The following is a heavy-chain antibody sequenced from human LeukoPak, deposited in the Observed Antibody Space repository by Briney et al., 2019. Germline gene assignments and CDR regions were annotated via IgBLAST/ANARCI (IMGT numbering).Heavy chain of an antibody. Sequence: GGSLRLSCAASGFTFSSYAMHWVRQAPGKGLEWVAVISYDGSNKYYADSVKGRFTISRDNSKNTLYLQMNSLRAEDTAVYYCAALWFGELDYWGQGTLVTVSS. CDR1: GFTFSSYA. CDR3: AALWFGELDY. J-gene: IGHJ4*02. D-gene: IGHD3-10*01. CDR2: ISYDGSNK. V-gene: IGHV3-30*04.